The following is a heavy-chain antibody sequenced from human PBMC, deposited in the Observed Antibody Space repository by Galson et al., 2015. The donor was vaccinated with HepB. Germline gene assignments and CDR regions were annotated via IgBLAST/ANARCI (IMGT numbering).Heavy chain of an antibody. J-gene: IGHJ4*02. CDR1: GYTFINYY. CDR3: ARWVPKNTFGGLIANFLDY. CDR2: INPSGGST. V-gene: IGHV1-46*01. D-gene: IGHD3-16*02. Sequence: SVKVSCKASGYTFINYYMHWVRRAPGQGLEWMGIINPSGGSTSYAQKFQGRVTMTRDTSTSTVYMELSSLRSEDTAVYYCARWVPKNTFGGLIANFLDYWGQGTLVTVSS.